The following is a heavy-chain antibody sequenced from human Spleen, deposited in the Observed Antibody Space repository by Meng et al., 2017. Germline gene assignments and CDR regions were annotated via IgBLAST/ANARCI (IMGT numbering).Heavy chain of an antibody. J-gene: IGHJ4*02. Sequence: QVPLQQLGEGLLKPSEILSLTCVVSGWSVSDYYWSWIRQPPGKGLEWIGEINHSGSTNYNPSLESRATISVDTSQNNLSLKLSSVTAADSAVYYCARGPTTMAHDFDYWGQGTLVTVSS. D-gene: IGHD4-11*01. CDR1: GWSVSDYY. CDR3: ARGPTTMAHDFDY. CDR2: INHSGST. V-gene: IGHV4-34*01.